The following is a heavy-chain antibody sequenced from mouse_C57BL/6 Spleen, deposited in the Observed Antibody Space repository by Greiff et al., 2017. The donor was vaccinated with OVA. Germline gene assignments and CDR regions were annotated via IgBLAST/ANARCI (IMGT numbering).Heavy chain of an antibody. CDR1: GFTFSSYG. CDR2: ISSGGSYT. Sequence: DVMLVESGGDLVKPGGSLKLSCAASGFTFSSYGMSWVRQTPDKRLEWVATISSGGSYTYYPDSVKGRFTISRDNAKNTLYLQMSSLKSEDTAMYYCARQGSNFDYWGQGTTLTVSS. CDR3: ARQGSNFDY. J-gene: IGHJ2*01. D-gene: IGHD1-1*01. V-gene: IGHV5-6*02.